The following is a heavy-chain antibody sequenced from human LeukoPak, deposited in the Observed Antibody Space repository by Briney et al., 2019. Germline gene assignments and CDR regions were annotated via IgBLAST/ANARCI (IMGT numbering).Heavy chain of an antibody. CDR2: IYYSGST. CDR3: TRGSIAYYYMDV. J-gene: IGHJ6*03. CDR1: GGSISSYY. D-gene: IGHD3-22*01. Sequence: SETLSLTCTVSGGSISSYYWSWIRQPPGKGLEWIGYIYYSGSTNYNPSLKSRVTISVDTSKNQFSLKLSSVTAADTAVYYCTRGSIAYYYMDVWGNGTTVTISS. V-gene: IGHV4-59*01.